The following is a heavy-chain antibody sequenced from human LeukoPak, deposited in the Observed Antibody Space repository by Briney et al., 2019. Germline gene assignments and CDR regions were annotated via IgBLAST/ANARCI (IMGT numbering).Heavy chain of an antibody. D-gene: IGHD6-6*01. CDR1: GFTFSSYA. Sequence: GRSLRLSCAASGFTFSSYAMHWVRQAPGKGLEWVAVISYDGSNKYYADSVKGRFTISRDNSKNTLYLQMNSLRAEDTAVYYCAREKQLEVFAFDIWGQGTMVTVSS. CDR2: ISYDGSNK. CDR3: AREKQLEVFAFDI. V-gene: IGHV3-30-3*01. J-gene: IGHJ3*02.